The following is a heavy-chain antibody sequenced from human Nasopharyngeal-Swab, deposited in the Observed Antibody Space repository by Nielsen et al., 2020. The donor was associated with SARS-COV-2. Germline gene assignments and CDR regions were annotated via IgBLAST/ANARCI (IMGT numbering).Heavy chain of an antibody. D-gene: IGHD3-10*01. J-gene: IGHJ5*02. CDR1: GYTFTSYA. Sequence: ASVKVSCKASGYTFTSYAMHWVRQAPGQRLEWMGWINAGNGSTKYSQKFQGRVTITRDTSASTAYMELSSLRSEDTAVYYCARNRHYYGSGSYSKNWFDPWGQGTLVTVSS. V-gene: IGHV1-3*01. CDR3: ARNRHYYGSGSYSKNWFDP. CDR2: INAGNGST.